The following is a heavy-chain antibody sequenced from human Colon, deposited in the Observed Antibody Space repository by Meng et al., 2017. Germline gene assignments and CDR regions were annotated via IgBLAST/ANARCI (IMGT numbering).Heavy chain of an antibody. CDR2: INSDGSTI. CDR3: ARDRSIAAAGIDH. V-gene: IGHV3-74*01. D-gene: IGHD6-13*01. Sequence: VQVVGSGGGLGQPGGSLGLSCAVSGFSFSSFWMNWVRQAPGKGLVWVSRINSDGSTIKYADYVKGRFTISRDNAKNTLYLQMNGLRAEDMAVYYCARDRSIAAAGIDHWGQGTLVTVSS. J-gene: IGHJ4*02. CDR1: GFSFSSFW.